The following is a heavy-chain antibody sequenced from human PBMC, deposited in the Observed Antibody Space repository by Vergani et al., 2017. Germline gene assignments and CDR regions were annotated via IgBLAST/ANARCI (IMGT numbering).Heavy chain of an antibody. D-gene: IGHD3-9*01. CDR2: ISGSGVSE. CDR1: EFTFSNYA. CDR3: AKQYFVARNYLFDY. V-gene: IGHV3-23*01. Sequence: EVQLLESGGGLVQPGGSLRLTCAASEFTFSNYAMNWVRQAPGKGLEWVSGISGSGVSEYYTDSVKGRFTISRDNSTNMLFLQMNNLRTEDTAIYYCAKQYFVARNYLFDYWGQGTLVTVSS. J-gene: IGHJ4*02.